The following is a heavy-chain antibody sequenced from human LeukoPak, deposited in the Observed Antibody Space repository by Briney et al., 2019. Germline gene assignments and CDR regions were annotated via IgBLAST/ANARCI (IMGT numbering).Heavy chain of an antibody. CDR3: ARSSYPYYFDY. V-gene: IGHV3-74*01. CDR1: GFSFSSYW. D-gene: IGHD6-19*01. Sequence: QPGGSLRLSCGAAGFSFSSYWMHWVRQAPGKGLMLVSRVNNDGSSTTYADTVEGRFTISRDNARNTLYLQMNSLRAEDTAVYYCARSSYPYYFDYWGQGTLVTVSS. J-gene: IGHJ4*02. CDR2: VNNDGSST.